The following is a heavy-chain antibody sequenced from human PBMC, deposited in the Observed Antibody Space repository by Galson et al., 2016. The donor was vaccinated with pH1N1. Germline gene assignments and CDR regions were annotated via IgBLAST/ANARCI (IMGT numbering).Heavy chain of an antibody. J-gene: IGHJ4*02. Sequence: SLRLSCAASGFTFTPYAMHWVRQAPGKGLEWVAVILYDGTNEYYADSVKGRFIISRDKTQSTVYLQMNSLRTEDTAVYYCARDSEYSGHEGFHWAQGTLVIVSS. V-gene: IGHV3-30*04. CDR3: ARDSEYSGHEGFH. CDR2: ILYDGTNE. CDR1: GFTFTPYA. D-gene: IGHD5-12*01.